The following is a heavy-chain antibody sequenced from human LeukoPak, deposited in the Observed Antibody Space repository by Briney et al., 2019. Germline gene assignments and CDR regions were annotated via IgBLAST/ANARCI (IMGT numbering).Heavy chain of an antibody. CDR1: GFTFSDYY. Sequence: GGSLRLSCAASGFTFSDYYMSWIRQAPGKGLEWPSYISSSGNPIYYADSVKGRFTIARDNAKNSLYLQMSSLRAEDTAVYYCARVPTHGSGYYPPRYYFDYWGQGTLVTVSS. D-gene: IGHD3-22*01. CDR3: ARVPTHGSGYYPPRYYFDY. CDR2: ISSSGNPI. J-gene: IGHJ4*02. V-gene: IGHV3-11*01.